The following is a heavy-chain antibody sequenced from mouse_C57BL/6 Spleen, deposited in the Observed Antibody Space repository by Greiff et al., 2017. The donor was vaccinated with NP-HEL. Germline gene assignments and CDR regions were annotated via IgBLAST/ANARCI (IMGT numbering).Heavy chain of an antibody. Sequence: QVQLQQSGAELVKPGASVKLSCKASGYTFTSYWMHWVKQRPGQGLEWIGMIHPNSGSTNYNEKFKSKATLTVDKSSSTAYMQLSSLTSEDSAVYYCARIYDYDGYYAMDYWGQGTSVTVSS. D-gene: IGHD2-4*01. CDR2: IHPNSGST. J-gene: IGHJ4*01. CDR3: ARIYDYDGYYAMDY. V-gene: IGHV1-64*01. CDR1: GYTFTSYW.